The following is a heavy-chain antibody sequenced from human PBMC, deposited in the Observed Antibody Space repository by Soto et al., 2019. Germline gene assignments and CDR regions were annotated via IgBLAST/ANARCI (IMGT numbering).Heavy chain of an antibody. Sequence: GASVKVSCKAAGYTFTIYGISWVRQAPGQGLEWMGWISAYNGNTNYAQKLQGRVTMTTDTSTSTAYMELRSLRSDDTAVYYCARGGPPYDYIWGSYRAFDIWGQGTMVTVSS. CDR3: ARGGPPYDYIWGSYRAFDI. D-gene: IGHD3-16*02. CDR1: GYTFTIYG. J-gene: IGHJ3*02. CDR2: ISAYNGNT. V-gene: IGHV1-18*01.